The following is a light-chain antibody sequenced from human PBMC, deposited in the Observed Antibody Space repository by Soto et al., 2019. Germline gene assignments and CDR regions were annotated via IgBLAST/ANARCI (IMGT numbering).Light chain of an antibody. V-gene: IGKV3-20*01. CDR3: QHDGSSPPT. CDR1: QSVSSSY. CDR2: GAS. J-gene: IGKJ4*01. Sequence: EIVLTQSPGTLSLSPGERATLSCRASQSVSSSYLAWYQQKPGQAPRLVIYGASSRATGIPDRFSGSGSGTDFTLTITRLEPEAFAVYYCQHDGSSPPTFGGGTKVDIK.